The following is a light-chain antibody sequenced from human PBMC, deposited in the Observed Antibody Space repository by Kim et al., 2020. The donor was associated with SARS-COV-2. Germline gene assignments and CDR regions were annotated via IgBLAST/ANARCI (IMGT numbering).Light chain of an antibody. CDR3: QSYDSSLSGYV. CDR1: SSNIAAGYD. J-gene: IGLJ1*01. Sequence: RVTISCTGSSSNIAAGYDVHWFQQLPGTAPKLLIYGNSNRPSGVPDRFSGSKSGTSASLAITGLQAEDEADYYCQSYDSSLSGYVFGTGTKVTVL. CDR2: GNS. V-gene: IGLV1-40*01.